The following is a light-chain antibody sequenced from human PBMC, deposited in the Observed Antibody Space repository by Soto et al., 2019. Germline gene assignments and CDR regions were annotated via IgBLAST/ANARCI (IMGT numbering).Light chain of an antibody. V-gene: IGLV4-69*01. J-gene: IGLJ2*01. Sequence: QPVVTQSPSPSASRGATVKLTCTLSSGHSSYGIARHQQQPEKGPRYLMKLSSDGSHSKWDGIPARFSGSSSGAERYLTISSLQSEDEADYYCQTWDTGARVVFGGGTKVTVL. CDR3: QTWDTGARVV. CDR1: SGHSSYG. CDR2: LSSDGSH.